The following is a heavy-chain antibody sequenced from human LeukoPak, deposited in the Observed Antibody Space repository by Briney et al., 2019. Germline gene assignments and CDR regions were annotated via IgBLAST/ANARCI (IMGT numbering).Heavy chain of an antibody. J-gene: IGHJ4*02. D-gene: IGHD3-22*01. V-gene: IGHV3-21*01. Sequence: GGSLRLSCAASGFTFSSYSMNWVRQAPGKGLEWVSSISSSSSYIYYADSVKGRFTISRDNAKNSLYLQMNSLRAEDTAVYYCARDANYYDSSGYLGIRNYFDYWGQGTLVTVSS. CDR2: ISSSSSYI. CDR1: GFTFSSYS. CDR3: ARDANYYDSSGYLGIRNYFDY.